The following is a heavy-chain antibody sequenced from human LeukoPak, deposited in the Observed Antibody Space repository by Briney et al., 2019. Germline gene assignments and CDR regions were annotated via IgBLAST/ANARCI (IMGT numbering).Heavy chain of an antibody. CDR3: AKDQRAARPYSFDY. CDR1: GFTVSSNY. Sequence: GGSLRLSCAASGFTVSSNYMSWVRQAPGKGLEWVSVIYSGGSTYYADSVKGRFTISRDNSKNTLYLQMNSLRAEDTAIYYCAKDQRAARPYSFDYWGQGTLATVSS. J-gene: IGHJ4*02. D-gene: IGHD6-6*01. V-gene: IGHV3-53*01. CDR2: IYSGGST.